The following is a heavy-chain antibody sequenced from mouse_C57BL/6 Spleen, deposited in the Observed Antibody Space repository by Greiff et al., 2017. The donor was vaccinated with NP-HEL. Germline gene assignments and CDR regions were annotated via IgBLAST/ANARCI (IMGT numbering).Heavy chain of an antibody. V-gene: IGHV1-50*01. Sequence: QVQLQQPGAELVKPGASVNLSCKASGYTFTSYWMQWVKQRPGQGLEWIGEIDPSDSYTNYNQKFKGKATLTVDTSSSTAYMQLSSLTSEDSAVYYCARNYDYEYYFDYWGQGTTLTVSS. J-gene: IGHJ2*01. D-gene: IGHD2-4*01. CDR2: IDPSDSYT. CDR3: ARNYDYEYYFDY. CDR1: GYTFTSYW.